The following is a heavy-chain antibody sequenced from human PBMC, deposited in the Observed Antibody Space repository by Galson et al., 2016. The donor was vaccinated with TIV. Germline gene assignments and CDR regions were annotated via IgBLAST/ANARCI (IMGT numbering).Heavy chain of an antibody. Sequence: SETLSLTCTVSGGSITNSRYYWGWIRQPPGKGLEWIGNIYYTGSTYYNPSLRSRVTISVDTAKNQFSLRLTSLTAADTAVYYCATMNSGLIGRFDPWGHGAPVTVSS. CDR2: IYYTGST. V-gene: IGHV4-39*01. D-gene: IGHD3-22*01. CDR3: ATMNSGLIGRFDP. J-gene: IGHJ5*02. CDR1: GGSITNSRYY.